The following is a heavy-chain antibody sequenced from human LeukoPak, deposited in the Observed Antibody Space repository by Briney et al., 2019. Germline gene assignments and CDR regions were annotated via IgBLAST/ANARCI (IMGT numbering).Heavy chain of an antibody. Sequence: GGSLRLSCAASGFTFSSYGLSWVRQAPGKGLEWVAVISYDGSNKYYADSVKGRFTISRDSSKKTLYLQMNSLRAEDTAVYYCAREGLTTVTYFFGYYMDVWGKGTTVTVSS. D-gene: IGHD4-11*01. J-gene: IGHJ6*03. CDR3: AREGLTTVTYFFGYYMDV. CDR1: GFTFSSYG. V-gene: IGHV3-30*03. CDR2: ISYDGSNK.